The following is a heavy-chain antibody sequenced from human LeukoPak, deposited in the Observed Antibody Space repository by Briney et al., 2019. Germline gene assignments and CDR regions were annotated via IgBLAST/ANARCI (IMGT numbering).Heavy chain of an antibody. D-gene: IGHD5-12*01. J-gene: IGHJ6*03. CDR1: GFTFFSYE. Sequence: GGSLRLSCAASGFTFFSYEMNWVRQAPGKGLEWVSYISSRGSTIYYADSVKGRFTISRDNAKNSLYLQMNSLRAEDTAVYYCARDRGWGMDVWGKGTTVTISS. V-gene: IGHV3-48*03. CDR2: ISSRGSTI. CDR3: ARDRGWGMDV.